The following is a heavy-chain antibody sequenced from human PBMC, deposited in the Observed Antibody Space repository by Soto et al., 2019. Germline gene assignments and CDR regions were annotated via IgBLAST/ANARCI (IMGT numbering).Heavy chain of an antibody. J-gene: IGHJ5*02. CDR3: ARDRGRELANWFDP. Sequence: QVQLQESGPGLVKASQTLSLTCTVSGGSISSGGYYWSWIRQHPGKGLEWIGYIYYSGSTYYNPSLKSRVTISVDTSKNQCSLKLSSVTAADTAVYYCARDRGRELANWFDPWGQGTLVTVSS. CDR2: IYYSGST. D-gene: IGHD1-26*01. CDR1: GGSISSGGYY. V-gene: IGHV4-31*03.